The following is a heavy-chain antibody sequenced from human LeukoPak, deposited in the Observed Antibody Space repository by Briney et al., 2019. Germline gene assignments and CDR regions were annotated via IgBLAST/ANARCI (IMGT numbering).Heavy chain of an antibody. CDR1: GVSITGYY. D-gene: IGHD3-16*01. CDR2: ISYSGST. Sequence: SSETLSLTCSVSGVSITGYYWSWIRQPPGKGLEWIAYISYSGSTNYDPSLKSRVTISIDTSKNQFSLKLTSVTSADTAVYYCARGLDARSAFDVWGQGTMVTVSS. J-gene: IGHJ3*01. CDR3: ARGLDARSAFDV. V-gene: IGHV4-59*01.